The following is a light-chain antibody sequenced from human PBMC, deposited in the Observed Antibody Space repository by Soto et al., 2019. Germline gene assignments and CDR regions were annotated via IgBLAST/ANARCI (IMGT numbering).Light chain of an antibody. CDR2: SNN. J-gene: IGLJ2*01. V-gene: IGLV1-44*01. CDR1: SSNIGSNT. CDR3: AAWDDSLNGHVV. Sequence: QSVLTQPPSASGTPGQRVTISCSGSSSNIGSNTVNWYQQLPGTAPKLLIYSNNQRPSGVPDRFSGSTSGASASLAISGLQSEDEADYYCAAWDDSLNGHVVLGGGTQLTVL.